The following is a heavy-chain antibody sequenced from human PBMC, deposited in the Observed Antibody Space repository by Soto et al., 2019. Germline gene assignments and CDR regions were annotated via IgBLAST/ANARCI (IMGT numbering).Heavy chain of an antibody. D-gene: IGHD3-16*01. V-gene: IGHV3-48*01. CDR1: GFTLSSYS. Sequence: DVYLVESGGGLVQPGGSLRLSCTASGFTLSSYSMNWVRQAPGKGPEWVSHISSNSDTVDYADSVKGRFTISRDNARNSLSLQMNSLRAEDTAAYYCARVGLKFLLGGEFFQVWGQGTLVTVSS. CDR2: ISSNSDTV. CDR3: ARVGLKFLLGGEFFQV. J-gene: IGHJ1*01.